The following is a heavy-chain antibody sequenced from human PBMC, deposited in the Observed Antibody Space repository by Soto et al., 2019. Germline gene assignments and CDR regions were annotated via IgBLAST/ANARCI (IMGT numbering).Heavy chain of an antibody. Sequence: PSETLSLTCTVSGGSIGSYYWSWIRQPPGKGLEWIGYIYYSGNTKYNPSLKSRVTISVDTSKNQFSLRLTSVTAADTAVYYCARTDLMVTEVFDYWGQGTLVTVSS. CDR2: IYYSGNT. J-gene: IGHJ4*02. V-gene: IGHV4-59*01. CDR3: ARTDLMVTEVFDY. D-gene: IGHD2-8*01. CDR1: GGSIGSYY.